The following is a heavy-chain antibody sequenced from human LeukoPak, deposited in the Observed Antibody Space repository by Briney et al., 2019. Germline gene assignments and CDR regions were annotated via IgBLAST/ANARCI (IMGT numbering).Heavy chain of an antibody. CDR3: AKGRRAFDY. Sequence: GRSLRLSCAASGFTFSSYGMHWVRQAPGKGLEWVAVIWYDGSNKYYADSVKGRFTISRDNSKYTLYLQMNSLRAEDTAVYYCAKGRRAFDYWGQGTLVTVSS. CDR2: IWYDGSNK. J-gene: IGHJ4*02. V-gene: IGHV3-33*06. CDR1: GFTFSSYG.